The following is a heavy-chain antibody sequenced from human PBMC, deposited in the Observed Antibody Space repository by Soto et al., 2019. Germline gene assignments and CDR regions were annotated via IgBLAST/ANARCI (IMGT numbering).Heavy chain of an antibody. Sequence: QVQLVQPGAEVKKPGASVKVSCKASGYTFSDHDINWVRQASGQGPEWLGWMNPNSGDTGYAQNFQGRVTMTRDTSKRTAYMELSSLRSEDTAVYYCARVGGNWNDDYFDSWGQGTLVTVSS. J-gene: IGHJ4*02. CDR2: MNPNSGDT. D-gene: IGHD1-1*01. V-gene: IGHV1-8*01. CDR3: ARVGGNWNDDYFDS. CDR1: GYTFSDHD.